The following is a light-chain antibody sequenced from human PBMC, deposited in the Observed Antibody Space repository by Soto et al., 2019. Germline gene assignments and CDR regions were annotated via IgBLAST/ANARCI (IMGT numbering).Light chain of an antibody. J-gene: IGLJ1*01. CDR3: SSYTTTNTYV. Sequence: QSALTQPASVSGSPGQSITISCTGTSSDVGNYNYVSWYQQHPGKAPKLMIYEVSNRSSGVSNRFSGTKSGNTASLTISGLQGEDEADYYCSSYTTTNTYVFGTGTKLPS. V-gene: IGLV2-14*01. CDR1: SSDVGNYNY. CDR2: EVS.